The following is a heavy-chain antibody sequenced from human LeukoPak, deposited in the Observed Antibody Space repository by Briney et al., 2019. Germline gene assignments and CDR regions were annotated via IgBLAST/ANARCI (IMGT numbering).Heavy chain of an antibody. V-gene: IGHV4-59*11. CDR1: GGSISSHY. Sequence: SETLSLTCTVSGGSISSHYWSWIRQPPGKGLEWIGYIYYSGTTNYNPSLKSRVTISVDTSKNQFSLKLSSVTAADTAVYYCARASGRITIFGVVIRGHLDYWGQGTLVTVSS. CDR3: ARASGRITIFGVVIRGHLDY. J-gene: IGHJ4*02. CDR2: IYYSGTT. D-gene: IGHD3-3*01.